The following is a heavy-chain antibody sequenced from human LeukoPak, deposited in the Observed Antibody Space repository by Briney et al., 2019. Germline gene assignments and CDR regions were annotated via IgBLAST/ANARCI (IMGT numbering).Heavy chain of an antibody. J-gene: IGHJ6*04. D-gene: IGHD3-10*01. CDR3: ARGGGSGSYFHYYYYGMDV. Sequence: GGSLRLSCAASGFTFSSYETNWVRQAPGKGLEWVSYISSSGSTIYYADSVKGRFTISRDNAKNSLYLQMNSLRAEDTAVYYCARGGGSGSYFHYYYYGMDVWGKGTTVTVSS. CDR1: GFTFSSYE. V-gene: IGHV3-48*03. CDR2: ISSSGSTI.